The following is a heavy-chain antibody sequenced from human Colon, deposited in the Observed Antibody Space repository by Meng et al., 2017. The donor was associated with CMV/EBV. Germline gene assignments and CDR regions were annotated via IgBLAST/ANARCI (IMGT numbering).Heavy chain of an antibody. CDR1: GFTVSSNY. CDR2: IYSGGST. CDR3: AKDYYDFWSGHSYAMDV. V-gene: IGHV3-53*01. D-gene: IGHD3-3*01. J-gene: IGHJ6*02. Sequence: GESLKISCAASGFTVSSNYMSWVRQAPGKGLEWVSVIYSGGSTYYADSVKGRFTISRDNSKNTLYLQMNSLRAEDTAVYYCAKDYYDFWSGHSYAMDVWGQGTAVTVSS.